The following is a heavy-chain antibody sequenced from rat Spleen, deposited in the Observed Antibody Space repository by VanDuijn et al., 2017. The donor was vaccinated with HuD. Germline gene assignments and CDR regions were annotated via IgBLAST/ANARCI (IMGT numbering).Heavy chain of an antibody. CDR1: GFTFSDYY. CDR3: ATDRGY. V-gene: IGHV5-20*01. CDR2: ISPDGGDT. Sequence: EVQLVESGGGLGQPGRSLKLSCAASGFTFSDYYMAWVRQAPKKGLEWVASISPDGGDTYYRDSVRGRFTISRDNAKSTLYLQMDSLRSEDTATYYWATDRGYWGQGVMVTVSS. D-gene: IGHD4-3*01. J-gene: IGHJ2*01.